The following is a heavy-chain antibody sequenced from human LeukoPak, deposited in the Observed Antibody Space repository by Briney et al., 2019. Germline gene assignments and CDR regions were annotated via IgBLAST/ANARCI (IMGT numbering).Heavy chain of an antibody. J-gene: IGHJ6*02. Sequence: QSGGSLRLSCAASGFTFSSYWMTWVRQAPGKGLEWVANIKQDGSEKYYVDSVKGRFTISRDNAKNSLYLQMNSLRAEDTAVYYCARDFYGPYYYYGMDVWGQGTTVTVSS. V-gene: IGHV3-7*05. CDR1: GFTFSSYW. CDR2: IKQDGSEK. CDR3: ARDFYGPYYYYGMDV. D-gene: IGHD4-17*01.